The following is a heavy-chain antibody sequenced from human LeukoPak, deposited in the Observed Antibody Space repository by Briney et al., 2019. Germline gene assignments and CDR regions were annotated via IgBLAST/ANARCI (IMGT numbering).Heavy chain of an antibody. CDR2: IIPIFGTA. Sequence: GASVKVSCKASGGTFSSYAISWVRKAPGQGLEWMGGIIPIFGTANYAQKFQGRVTITTDESTSTAYMELSSLRSEDTAVYYCARDMGNSNAFDIWGQGTMVTVSS. CDR3: ARDMGNSNAFDI. J-gene: IGHJ3*02. D-gene: IGHD4-23*01. V-gene: IGHV1-69*05. CDR1: GGTFSSYA.